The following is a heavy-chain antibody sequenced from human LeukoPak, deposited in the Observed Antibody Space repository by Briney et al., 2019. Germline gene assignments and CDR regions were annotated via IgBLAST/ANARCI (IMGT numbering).Heavy chain of an antibody. CDR2: IDSDGSPT. CDR3: ARESQQYWSVGALDV. CDR1: EFLFSNYW. Sequence: GGSLRLSCAASEFLFSNYWMHWVRQVPGEGLVWVSRIDSDGSPTTYADSVEGRFTISRDNAQNTLYLQVNSLTAEDTAVYYCARESQQYWSVGALDVWGQGTTVTVSS. J-gene: IGHJ6*02. V-gene: IGHV3-74*01. D-gene: IGHD2/OR15-2a*01.